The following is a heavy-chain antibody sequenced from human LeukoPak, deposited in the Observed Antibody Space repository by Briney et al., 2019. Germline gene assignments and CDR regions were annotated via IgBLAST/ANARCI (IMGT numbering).Heavy chain of an antibody. J-gene: IGHJ4*02. CDR2: IYPGDSDT. D-gene: IGHD1-1*01. V-gene: IGHV5-51*01. CDR1: GYRFSNYW. Sequence: GESLKISCKGSGYRFSNYWIGWVRQMPGKGLEWMGIIYPGDSDTRYSPSFQGQITISADKSINTAYLQWSSLKASDTAMYYCARQDIWGERGSFDYWGQGTLVTVSS. CDR3: ARQDIWGERGSFDY.